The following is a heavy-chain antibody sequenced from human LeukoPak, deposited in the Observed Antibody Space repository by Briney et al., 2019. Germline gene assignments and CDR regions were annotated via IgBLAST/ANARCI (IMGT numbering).Heavy chain of an antibody. CDR2: ISNTGDTA. CDR1: GFPFNKYS. CDR3: GKGGWLDN. D-gene: IGHD6-19*01. J-gene: IGHJ4*02. V-gene: IGHV3-23*01. Sequence: GGSLRLSCVVSGFPFNKYSMSWVRQAPGEGLEWVSVISNTGDTAKYADSVKGRFTISRDKSENTLFLQMNSLTVDDTAVYYCGKGGWLDNWGPGTRVTVSS.